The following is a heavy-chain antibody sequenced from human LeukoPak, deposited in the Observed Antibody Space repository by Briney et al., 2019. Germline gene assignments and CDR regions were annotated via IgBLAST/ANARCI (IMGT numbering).Heavy chain of an antibody. D-gene: IGHD3-10*01. CDR2: IYTSGST. Sequence: SQTLSLTCTVSGGSISSGSYYWSWIRQPAGKGLEWIGRIYTSGSTNYNPSLKSRVTISVDTSKNQFSLKLSSVTAADTAVYYCARHTYYYGSGSFSYGGYYYYMDVWGKGTTVTISS. J-gene: IGHJ6*03. CDR1: GGSISSGSYY. V-gene: IGHV4-61*02. CDR3: ARHTYYYGSGSFSYGGYYYYMDV.